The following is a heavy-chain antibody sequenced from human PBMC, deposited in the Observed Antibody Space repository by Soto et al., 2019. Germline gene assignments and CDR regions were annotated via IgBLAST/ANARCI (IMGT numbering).Heavy chain of an antibody. Sequence: GGSLRLSCAASGFTFSSYGMHWVRQAPGKGLEWVAVISYDGSNKYYADSVKGRFTISRDNSKNTLYLQMNSLRAKDTAVYYCAKDFRRGNLNCSGGSCWIDYWGQGTLVTVSS. CDR3: AKDFRRGNLNCSGGSCWIDY. CDR2: ISYDGSNK. CDR1: GFTFSSYG. V-gene: IGHV3-30*18. J-gene: IGHJ4*02. D-gene: IGHD2-15*01.